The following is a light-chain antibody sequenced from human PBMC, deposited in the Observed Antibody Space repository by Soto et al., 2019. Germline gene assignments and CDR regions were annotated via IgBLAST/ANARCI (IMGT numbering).Light chain of an antibody. CDR2: AAS. CDR1: QSIGIY. J-gene: IGKJ1*01. V-gene: IGKV1-39*01. CDR3: QQSYSIPVA. Sequence: DIPMTQSPSSLSASVGDRVTITCRASQSIGIYLNWYQQKPGKAPKLLIYAASSFEAGVPSRFSGSGSGTDFTLTISSLNPEDFATYYCQQSYSIPVAFGQGTKVEVK.